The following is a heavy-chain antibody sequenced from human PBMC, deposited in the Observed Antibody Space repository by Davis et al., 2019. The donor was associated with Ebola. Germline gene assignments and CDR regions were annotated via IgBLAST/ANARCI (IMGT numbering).Heavy chain of an antibody. J-gene: IGHJ4*02. V-gene: IGHV4-34*01. CDR2: VSYSASP. CDR1: DGSMTSDH. CDR3: ARANTGMVPPEIDS. D-gene: IGHD5-18*01. Sequence: SETLSLTCAVYDGSMTSDHWSWIRQPPGKGLEWIGEVSYSASPNYNPSLKSRVTISMDTSKNQFSLSLTSLTAADTAVYYCARANTGMVPPEIDSWGRGTLVTVSS.